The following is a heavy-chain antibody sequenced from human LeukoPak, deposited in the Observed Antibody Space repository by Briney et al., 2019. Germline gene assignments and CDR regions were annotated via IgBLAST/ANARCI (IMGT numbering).Heavy chain of an antibody. D-gene: IGHD7-27*01. CDR3: ARKGTLGKVDY. CDR2: ISYDGSNK. V-gene: IGHV3-30*03. J-gene: IGHJ4*02. CDR1: GFTFSSYG. Sequence: GGSLRLSCAASGFTFSSYGMHWVRQAPGKGLEWVAVISYDGSNKYYADSVKGRFTISRDNSKNTLYLQMNSLRAEDTAVYYCARKGTLGKVDYWGQGTLVTVSS.